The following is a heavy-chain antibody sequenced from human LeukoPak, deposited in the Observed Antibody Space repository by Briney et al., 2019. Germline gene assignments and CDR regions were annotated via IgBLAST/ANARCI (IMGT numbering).Heavy chain of an antibody. CDR1: GFTFSSYA. CDR3: AKDQSTGWYQNDAFDI. J-gene: IGHJ3*02. V-gene: IGHV3-23*01. D-gene: IGHD6-19*01. Sequence: LSGGSLRLSCAASGFTFSSYAMSWVRQAPGKGLEWVSAISGSGGSTYYADSVKGRFTISRDNSKNTLYLQMNSLRAEDTALYYCAKDQSTGWYQNDAFDIWGQGTMVTVSS. CDR2: ISGSGGST.